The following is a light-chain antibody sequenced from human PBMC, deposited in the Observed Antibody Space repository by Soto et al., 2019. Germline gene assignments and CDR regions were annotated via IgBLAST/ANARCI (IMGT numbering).Light chain of an antibody. CDR1: QSVSSY. Sequence: EIVLTQSPATLSLSPGERATLSCRASQSVSSYLAWYQQKPGQAPRLLIYDASNRATGIPARFSGSGSGTDFTLTISSLEPEAFAVYYCQQRSNWATFGQGTKLEIK. CDR2: DAS. V-gene: IGKV3-11*01. J-gene: IGKJ2*01. CDR3: QQRSNWAT.